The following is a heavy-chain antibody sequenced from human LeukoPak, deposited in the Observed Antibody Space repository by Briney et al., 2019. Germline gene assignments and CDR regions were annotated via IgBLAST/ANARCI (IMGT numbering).Heavy chain of an antibody. V-gene: IGHV3-21*01. CDR1: GFTFSSYS. D-gene: IGHD2-15*01. J-gene: IGHJ6*02. CDR3: AGIVVPPEGSYYYGMDG. CDR2: ISSSSSYI. Sequence: GGSLRLSCAASGFTFSSYSMNWVRQAPGKGLEWVSSISSSSSYIYYADSVKGRFTISRDNAKNSLYLQMNSLRAEDTAVYYCAGIVVPPEGSYYYGMDGWGQGTTVTVSS.